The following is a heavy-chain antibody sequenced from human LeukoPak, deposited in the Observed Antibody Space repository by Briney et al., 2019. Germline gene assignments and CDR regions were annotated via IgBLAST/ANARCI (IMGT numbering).Heavy chain of an antibody. CDR1: GFTFSSYA. CDR3: AKDGGTYGDFDY. D-gene: IGHD4-17*01. J-gene: IGHJ4*02. Sequence: GGSLRLSCAASGFTFSSYAMSWVRQAPGKGLEWVAFIRYDGSNKYYADSVKGRFTISRDNSKNTLYLQMNSLRAEDTAVYYCAKDGGTYGDFDYWGQGTLVTVSS. V-gene: IGHV3-30*02. CDR2: IRYDGSNK.